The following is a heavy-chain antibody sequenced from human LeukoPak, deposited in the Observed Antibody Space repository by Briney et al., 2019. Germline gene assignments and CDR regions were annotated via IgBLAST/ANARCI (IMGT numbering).Heavy chain of an antibody. D-gene: IGHD5-18*01. V-gene: IGHV3-11*04. CDR3: ARYSYGIHVFDY. J-gene: IGHJ4*02. Sequence: GGSLRLSCAASGFTFSDYYMSWIRQAPGKGLEWVSYMSSSGTTIYYTDSVKGRFTISRDNARNSLYLQMNSLRAEDTAVYYCARYSYGIHVFDYWGQGTLVTVSS. CDR1: GFTFSDYY. CDR2: MSSSGTTI.